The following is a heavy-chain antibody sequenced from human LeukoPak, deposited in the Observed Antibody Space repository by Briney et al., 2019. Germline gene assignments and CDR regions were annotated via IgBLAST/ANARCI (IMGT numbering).Heavy chain of an antibody. CDR3: ARAPRGQLLEDAFDI. CDR1: GGSFSGYY. J-gene: IGHJ3*02. Sequence: SETLSLTCAVYGGSFSGYYLSWIRQPPGKGLEWIGEINHSGSTNYNPSLKSRVTISVDTSKNQFSLKLSSVTAADTAVYYCARAPRGQLLEDAFDIWGQGTMVTVSS. V-gene: IGHV4-34*01. CDR2: INHSGST. D-gene: IGHD6-13*01.